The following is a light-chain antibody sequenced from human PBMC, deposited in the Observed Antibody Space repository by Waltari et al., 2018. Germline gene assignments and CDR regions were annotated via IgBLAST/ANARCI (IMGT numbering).Light chain of an antibody. CDR2: EAS. J-gene: IGKJ5*01. V-gene: IGKV3D-15*01. Sequence: EIVMTQSPATLSVSPGESAPLSCRASQSVGSNLAWYQQKPGQATRLLIYEASTRATGVPARFSGSGSGTDFTLTISSLQSEDFAIYYCQQCNDWPPAITFGQGTRLEIK. CDR3: QQCNDWPPAIT. CDR1: QSVGSN.